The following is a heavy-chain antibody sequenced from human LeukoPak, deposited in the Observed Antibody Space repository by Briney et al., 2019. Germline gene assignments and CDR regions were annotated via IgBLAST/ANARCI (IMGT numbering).Heavy chain of an antibody. D-gene: IGHD3-10*01. Sequence: PSETLSFTCTVSGDSISSYCWGWIGQRPEKGLGWCGYIYNSGNTIYKPSLTSRVTISLDTTKKQLSLKLAAVTPAAPAVYYCASDYGLGSYRFDYWGQGILVTVSS. CDR1: GDSISSYC. CDR3: ASDYGLGSYRFDY. CDR2: IYNSGNT. V-gene: IGHV4-59*01. J-gene: IGHJ4*02.